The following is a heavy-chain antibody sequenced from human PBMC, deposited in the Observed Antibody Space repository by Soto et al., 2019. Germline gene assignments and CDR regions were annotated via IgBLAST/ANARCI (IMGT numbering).Heavy chain of an antibody. V-gene: IGHV1-3*01. CDR2: INAGNGNT. D-gene: IGHD3-22*01. CDR1: GYTFTSYA. CDR3: ASGFSKSGSGYYLGYYYYGMDV. J-gene: IGHJ6*02. Sequence: ASVKVSCKASGYTFTSYAMHWVRQAPGQRLEWMGWINAGNGNTKYSQKFQGRVTITRDTSASTAYMELSSLRSEDTAVYYCASGFSKSGSGYYLGYYYYGMDVWGQGTTVTVSS.